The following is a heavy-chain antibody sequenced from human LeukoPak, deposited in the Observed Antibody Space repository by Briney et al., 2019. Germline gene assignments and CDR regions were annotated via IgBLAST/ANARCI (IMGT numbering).Heavy chain of an antibody. CDR2: IYYSGNT. D-gene: IGHD4-23*01. CDR1: GGSISSSGYY. Sequence: PSETLSLTCTVSGGSISSSGYYWGWIRQPPGKGLEWIGTIYYSGNTQYNPSLKSRATISVDTSKNQFSLKLSSVTAADTAVYYCATSPQYGGYLGQGTLVTASS. CDR3: ATSPQYGGY. V-gene: IGHV4-39*01. J-gene: IGHJ4*02.